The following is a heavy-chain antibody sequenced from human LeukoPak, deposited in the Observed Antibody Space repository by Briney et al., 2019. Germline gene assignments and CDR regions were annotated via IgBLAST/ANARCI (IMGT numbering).Heavy chain of an antibody. CDR1: GFTFSSYW. CDR3: ARVRSSSWYDY. J-gene: IGHJ4*02. V-gene: IGHV3-74*01. CDR2: TNSDGKTT. D-gene: IGHD6-13*01. Sequence: GGSLRLSCAASGFTFSSYWMHWVRQAPGKGLVWVSRTNSDGKTTRYADSAKGRFTISRDNAKNTLYLQMNSLRAEDTAVYYCARVRSSSWYDYWGQGALVTVSS.